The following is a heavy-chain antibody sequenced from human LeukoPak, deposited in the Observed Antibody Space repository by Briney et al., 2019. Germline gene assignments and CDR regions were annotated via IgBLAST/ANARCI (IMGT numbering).Heavy chain of an antibody. V-gene: IGHV1-2*02. D-gene: IGHD3-10*01. CDR3: AREGKVIWFGEPPNWFDP. Sequence: VASVKVSCKASGYTFTGYYMHWVRQAPGQGLEWMGWINPNSGGTNYAQKFQGRVTMTRDTSISTAYMELSRLRSDDTAVYYCAREGKVIWFGEPPNWFDPWGQGTLVTVSS. CDR1: GYTFTGYY. J-gene: IGHJ5*02. CDR2: INPNSGGT.